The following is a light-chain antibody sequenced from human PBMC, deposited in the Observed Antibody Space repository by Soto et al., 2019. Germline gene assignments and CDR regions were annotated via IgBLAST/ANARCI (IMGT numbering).Light chain of an antibody. CDR2: ATS. CDR1: QGIAPY. CDR3: QKYNSAPLT. Sequence: DVQMTQSPSSLSAFVGDRVTITCRASQGIAPYLAWFQQKPGKVPKLLIYATSTLQSGVPSRFSGSGSGTDFTFTINSLQPEDVGTYYCQKYNSAPLTVGGGTKVDIK. V-gene: IGKV1-27*01. J-gene: IGKJ4*01.